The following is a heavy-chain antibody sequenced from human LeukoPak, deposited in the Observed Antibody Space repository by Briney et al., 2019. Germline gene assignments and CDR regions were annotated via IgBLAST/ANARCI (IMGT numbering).Heavy chain of an antibody. D-gene: IGHD3-22*01. CDR3: ARDHYDSSGYYQV. Sequence: GASVKVSCKAPGYTFTSYGIIWVRQAPGQGLEWMGWISAYNSNTNYAQKLQGRITMTTDTSTSTAYMELRSLRSDDTAVYYCARDHYDSSGYYQVWGQGTLVTVSS. CDR1: GYTFTSYG. J-gene: IGHJ4*02. CDR2: ISAYNSNT. V-gene: IGHV1-18*01.